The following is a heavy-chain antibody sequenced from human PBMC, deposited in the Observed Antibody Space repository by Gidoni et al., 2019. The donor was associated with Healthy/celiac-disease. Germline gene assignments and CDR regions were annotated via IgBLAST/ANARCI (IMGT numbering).Heavy chain of an antibody. J-gene: IGHJ3*02. Sequence: AASGFTFSSYAMHWVRQAPGKGLEWVAVISYDGSNKYYADSVKGRFTISRDNSKNTLYLQMNSLRAEDTAVYYCARRGWPDAFDIWGQGTMVTVSS. V-gene: IGHV3-30*01. D-gene: IGHD6-19*01. CDR1: GFTFSSYA. CDR2: ISYDGSNK. CDR3: ARRGWPDAFDI.